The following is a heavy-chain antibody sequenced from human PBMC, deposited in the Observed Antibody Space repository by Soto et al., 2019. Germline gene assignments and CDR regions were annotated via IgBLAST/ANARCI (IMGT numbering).Heavy chain of an antibody. D-gene: IGHD3-3*01. J-gene: IGHJ6*02. CDR2: ISSSGSTI. V-gene: IGHV3-11*01. CDR3: ARAPLGRYDFWSGYPNYYYYGMDV. CDR1: GFTFSDYY. Sequence: PGGSLRLSCAASGFTFSDYYMSWIRQAPGKGLEWVSYISSSGSTIYYADSVKGRFTISRDNAKNSLYLQMNSLRAEDTAVYYCARAPLGRYDFWSGYPNYYYYGMDVWGQGTTVTVSS.